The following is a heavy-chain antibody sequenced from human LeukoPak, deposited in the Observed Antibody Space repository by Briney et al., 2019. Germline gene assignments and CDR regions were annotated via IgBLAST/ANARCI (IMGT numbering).Heavy chain of an antibody. CDR3: AKDWDPDY. V-gene: IGHV3-33*06. CDR2: ISFDGSNK. Sequence: PGMSLRLSCAASGFTFSSFGMHWVRQAPGKGLEWVAVISFDGSNKYYGDSVKGRFTISRDNSKNTLYLQMNSLRAEDTAVYYCAKDWDPDYWGQGTLVTVSP. CDR1: GFTFSSFG. J-gene: IGHJ4*02. D-gene: IGHD1-26*01.